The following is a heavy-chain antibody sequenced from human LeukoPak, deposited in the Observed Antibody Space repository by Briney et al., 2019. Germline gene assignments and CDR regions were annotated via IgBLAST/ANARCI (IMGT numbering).Heavy chain of an antibody. V-gene: IGHV4-39*01. J-gene: IGHJ4*02. Sequence: PSETLSLTCTVSGGSISSSSYYWGWIRQPPGKGLEWIGSIYYSGSTYYNPSLKSRVTISADTSKNQSSLKLSSVTAADPAVYYCARQDIVLTLIAYCGQGTLVTVSS. CDR3: ARQDIVLTLIAY. CDR1: GGSISSSSYY. D-gene: IGHD2-8*01. CDR2: IYYSGST.